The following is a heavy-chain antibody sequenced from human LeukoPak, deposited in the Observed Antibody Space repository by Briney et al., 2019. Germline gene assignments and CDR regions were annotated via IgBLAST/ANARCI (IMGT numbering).Heavy chain of an antibody. CDR2: IRDDGSNK. CDR3: ARVFVRILDY. Sequence: GGSLRLSCAASGFTFSSYGMHWVRQAPGKGLEWVAFIRDDGSNKYYADSVKGRFTISRDNSRNTLYLQMNSLRAEDTAVYYCARVFVRILDYWGQGTLVTVSS. V-gene: IGHV3-30*02. CDR1: GFTFSSYG. J-gene: IGHJ4*02. D-gene: IGHD3-3*01.